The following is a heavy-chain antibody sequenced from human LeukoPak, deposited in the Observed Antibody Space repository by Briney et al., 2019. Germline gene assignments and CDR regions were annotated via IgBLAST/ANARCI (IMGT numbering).Heavy chain of an antibody. CDR2: MNPNSGNT. V-gene: IGHV1-8*01. CDR1: GYTFTSYD. Sequence: GASVKVSCKASGYTFTSYDINWVRQATGQGLEWMGWMNPNSGNTGYAQKFQGRVTMTRNTSISTAYMELSSLRSEDTAVYYCARVVRRTYYDFWSGYRLWYFDLWGRGTLVTVSS. J-gene: IGHJ2*01. CDR3: ARVVRRTYYDFWSGYRLWYFDL. D-gene: IGHD3-3*01.